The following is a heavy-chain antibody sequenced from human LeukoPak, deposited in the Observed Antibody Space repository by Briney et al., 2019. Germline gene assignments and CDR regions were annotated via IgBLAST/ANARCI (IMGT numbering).Heavy chain of an antibody. V-gene: IGHV4-61*08. CDR2: IYYSGST. CDR3: ARWAQDSGYNWFDP. CDR1: GGSISSGGYY. Sequence: SETLSLTCTVSGGSISSGGYYWSWIRQPPGKGLEWIGYIYYSGSTYYNPSLKSRVTISVDTSKNQFSLKLSSVTAADTAVYYCARWAQDSGYNWFDPWGQGTLVTVSS. D-gene: IGHD5-12*01. J-gene: IGHJ5*02.